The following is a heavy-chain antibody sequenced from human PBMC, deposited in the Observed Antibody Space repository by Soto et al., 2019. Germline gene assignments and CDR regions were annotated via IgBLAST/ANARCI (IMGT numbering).Heavy chain of an antibody. CDR3: ARDLGYPDFDY. Sequence: QVQLVESGGGVVQPGRSLRLSCAASGFTFSSYGMHWVRQAPGKGLEWVAVIWYDGSNKYYADSVKGRFTISRDNSKNTLYLQMNSLRAEDTAVYYCARDLGYPDFDYWGQGTLVTVSS. J-gene: IGHJ4*02. V-gene: IGHV3-33*01. CDR2: IWYDGSNK. CDR1: GFTFSSYG. D-gene: IGHD5-12*01.